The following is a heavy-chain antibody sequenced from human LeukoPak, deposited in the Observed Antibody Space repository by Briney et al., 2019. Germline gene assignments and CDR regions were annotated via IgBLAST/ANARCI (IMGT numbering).Heavy chain of an antibody. CDR2: LSGNAYST. Sequence: GGSLRLSCAASGFTFSTYAMTWVRQAPGKGLEWVSALSGNAYSTYYADSVKGRFTISRDNSKNTLYLQMNSLRAEDTAVYYCATSGLSRFGFWGQGTLVTVSS. J-gene: IGHJ4*02. D-gene: IGHD2/OR15-2a*01. V-gene: IGHV3-23*01. CDR3: ATSGLSRFGF. CDR1: GFTFSTYA.